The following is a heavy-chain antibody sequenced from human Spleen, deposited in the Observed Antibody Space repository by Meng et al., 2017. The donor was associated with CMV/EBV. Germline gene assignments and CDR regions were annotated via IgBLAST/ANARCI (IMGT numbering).Heavy chain of an antibody. D-gene: IGHD3-10*01. CDR1: GGSFSGYF. CDR3: ARDYRTPYYYGSGGGFDL. Sequence: SETLSLTCGIYGGSFSGYFWSWIRQSPGKGLQWIGEINHVGSTNYSPPLESRVTISVDTSKNQFSLNLNSVTAADTAVYYCARDYRTPYYYGSGGGFDLWGQGTLVTVSS. J-gene: IGHJ5*02. CDR2: INHVGST. V-gene: IGHV4-34*01.